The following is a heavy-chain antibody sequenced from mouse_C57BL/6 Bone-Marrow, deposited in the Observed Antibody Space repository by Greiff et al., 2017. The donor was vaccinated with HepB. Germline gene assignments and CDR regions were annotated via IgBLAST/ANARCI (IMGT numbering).Heavy chain of an antibody. D-gene: IGHD1-2*01. CDR2: IDPEDGDT. V-gene: IGHV14-1*01. J-gene: IGHJ1*03. CDR1: GFNIKDYY. CDR3: TTASYWYFDV. Sequence: EVQLQQSGAELVRPGASVKLSCTASGFNIKDYYMHWVKQRPEQGLEWIGRIDPEDGDTEYAPRFQGKATMTADTSPNTAYLQLSSLTSEDTAVYYCTTASYWYFDVWGTGTTVTVSS.